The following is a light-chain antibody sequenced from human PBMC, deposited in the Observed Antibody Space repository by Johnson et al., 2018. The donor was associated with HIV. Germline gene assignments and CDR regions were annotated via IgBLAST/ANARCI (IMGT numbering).Light chain of an antibody. J-gene: IGLJ1*01. CDR2: DTD. CDR1: SSNIGNNS. Sequence: QSVLTQPPSVSAAPGQTVTIPCSGNSSNIGNNSVSWCQRLPGTAPKLLIHDTDERPPGIPDRFSGSKSGTSATLGITGLPTGDEADYYCGTWDSSLSAYVFGTGTKVTVL. V-gene: IGLV1-51*01. CDR3: GTWDSSLSAYV.